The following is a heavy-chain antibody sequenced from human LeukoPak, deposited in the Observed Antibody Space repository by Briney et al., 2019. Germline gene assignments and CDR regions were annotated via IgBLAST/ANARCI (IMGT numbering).Heavy chain of an antibody. Sequence: GGSLRLSCAASGFTIRGYAMRWGRQAPGKGLEWVSTISYIGDSTYYAYSVKGRISISRDNSKNTLFLQMNSLGAEYTAVYFCAKLFEDWGQGTLVTVSS. CDR1: GFTIRGYA. CDR3: AKLFED. J-gene: IGHJ4*02. V-gene: IGHV3-23*01. D-gene: IGHD3-10*02. CDR2: ISYIGDST.